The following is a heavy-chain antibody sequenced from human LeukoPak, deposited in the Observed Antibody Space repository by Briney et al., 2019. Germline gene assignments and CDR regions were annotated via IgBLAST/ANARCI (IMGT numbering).Heavy chain of an antibody. V-gene: IGHV3-21*01. D-gene: IGHD2-2*01. J-gene: IGHJ4*02. Sequence: GGSLRLSCAASGFTFSSYSMNWVRQAPGKGLEWVSSISSSSSYIYYADSVKGRFTISRDNAKNSLYLQMNSLRAEDTAVYYCASKGYCSSTSRPREFDYWGQGTLVTVSS. CDR1: GFTFSSYS. CDR2: ISSSSSYI. CDR3: ASKGYCSSTSRPREFDY.